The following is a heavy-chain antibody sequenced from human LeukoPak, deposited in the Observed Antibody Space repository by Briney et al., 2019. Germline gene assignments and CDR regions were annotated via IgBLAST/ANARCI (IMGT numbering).Heavy chain of an antibody. D-gene: IGHD3-10*01. CDR2: ISWNSASI. J-gene: IGHJ4*02. CDR1: GLTFDDYA. V-gene: IGHV3-9*01. CDR3: AKDIRYYGSGSYYIPDY. Sequence: PGRSLRPSCAASGLTFDDYAMQCVRQPPGKGLEWVSGISWNSASIGYADSVKGRFTISRDNAKNSLYLQMNSLRAEDTALYYCAKDIRYYGSGSYYIPDYWGQGTLVTVSS.